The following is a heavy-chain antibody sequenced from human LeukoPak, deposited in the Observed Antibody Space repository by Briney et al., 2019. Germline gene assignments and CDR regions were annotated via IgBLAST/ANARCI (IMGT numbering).Heavy chain of an antibody. CDR3: ATLGIYDNRDGNWFDP. J-gene: IGHJ5*02. CDR2: FDPEDGET. D-gene: IGHD3-22*01. V-gene: IGHV1-24*01. Sequence: ASVKVSCKVSGYTLTELSMHWVRQAPGKGLEWMGGFDPEDGETIYAQKFQGRVTMTEDTSTDTAYMELSSLRSEDTAVYYCATLGIYDNRDGNWFDPWGQGTLVTVSS. CDR1: GYTLTELS.